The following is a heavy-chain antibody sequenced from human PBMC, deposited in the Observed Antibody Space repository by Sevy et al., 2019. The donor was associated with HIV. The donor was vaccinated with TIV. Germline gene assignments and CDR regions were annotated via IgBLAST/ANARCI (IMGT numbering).Heavy chain of an antibody. J-gene: IGHJ1*01. CDR3: ARDHCGGDCYSGNFQH. CDR1: GYTFTSYY. CDR2: INPSGGRT. Sequence: ASVKVSYKASGYTFTSYYMHWVRQAPGQGLEWMGIINPSGGRTSYAQKFQGRVTMTRDTSTSTVYMELSSLRSEDTAVYYCARDHCGGDCYSGNFQHWGQGTLVTVSS. V-gene: IGHV1-46*01. D-gene: IGHD2-21*02.